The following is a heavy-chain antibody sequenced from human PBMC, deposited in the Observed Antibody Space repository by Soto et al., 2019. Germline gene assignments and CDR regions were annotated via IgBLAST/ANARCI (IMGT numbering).Heavy chain of an antibody. V-gene: IGHV5-51*01. CDR2: IYPGDSDT. CDR3: ARYAIFGVPTTGYYYGMDV. J-gene: IGHJ6*02. D-gene: IGHD3-3*01. CDR1: GYSFTSYW. Sequence: GESLKISCKGSGYSFTSYWIGWVRQMPGKGLEWMGIIYPGDSDTRYSPSFQGQVTISADKSISTAYLRWSSLEASDTAMYYCARYAIFGVPTTGYYYGMDVWGQGTTVTVSS.